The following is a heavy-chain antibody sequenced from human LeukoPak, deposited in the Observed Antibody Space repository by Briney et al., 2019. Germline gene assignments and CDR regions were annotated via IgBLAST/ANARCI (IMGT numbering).Heavy chain of an antibody. D-gene: IGHD3-10*01. CDR1: GGSISSYY. J-gene: IGHJ4*02. Sequence: SETLSLTCTVSGGSISSYYWSWIRQPPGKGLEWIGSIYHSGSTYYNPSLKSRVTISVDTSKNQFSLKLSSVTAADTAVYYCASPRGGDYVDYWGQGTLVTVSS. CDR2: IYHSGST. CDR3: ASPRGGDYVDY. V-gene: IGHV4-59*08.